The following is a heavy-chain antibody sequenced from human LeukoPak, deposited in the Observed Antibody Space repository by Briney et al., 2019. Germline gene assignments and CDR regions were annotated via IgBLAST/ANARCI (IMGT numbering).Heavy chain of an antibody. V-gene: IGHV1-2*02. CDR2: ISPNSGGA. D-gene: IGHD3-10*01. J-gene: IGHJ3*02. CDR1: GYTFTGYY. CDR3: ARDHGMLRAAFDI. Sequence: ASVRLSCKASGYTFTGYYMHWVRQAPGQGLGWMGWISPNSGGANYAQTFQGRVTMTKDTSISTAYMELSRLRSDDTAVYYCARDHGMLRAAFDIWGQGTMVTVSS.